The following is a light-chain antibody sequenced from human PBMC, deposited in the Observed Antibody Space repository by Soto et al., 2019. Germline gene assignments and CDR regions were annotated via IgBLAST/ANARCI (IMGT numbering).Light chain of an antibody. CDR3: QQLNTYSS. Sequence: DIQLTQSPSFLSASVGDRVTITCRASQGINTYLAWYQQKLGKAPKVLIYDASKLHSGVPSRFSGSGSGTEFTLTISSLQPEDFSTYFWQQLNTYSSFGGGTKVEIK. V-gene: IGKV1-9*01. CDR2: DAS. J-gene: IGKJ4*01. CDR1: QGINTY.